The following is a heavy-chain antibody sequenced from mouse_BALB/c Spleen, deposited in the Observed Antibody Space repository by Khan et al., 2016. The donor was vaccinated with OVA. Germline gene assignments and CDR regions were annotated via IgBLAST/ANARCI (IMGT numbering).Heavy chain of an antibody. J-gene: IGHJ2*01. CDR1: GFSFTSDYV. CDR3: ASGRLMHRYPNYVDY. V-gene: IGHV3-2*02. Sequence: EVQLQESGPGLLKPSQSLSLTCTVTGFSFTSDYVWYCLRPFPGNQLGWMAFIGYGGSTSYNPSLRSRITITRDTSKNMFYLQLTTLNSEDTATYYCASGRLMHRYPNYVDYWGQGTTLTVSS. D-gene: IGHD1-1*01. CDR2: IGYGGST.